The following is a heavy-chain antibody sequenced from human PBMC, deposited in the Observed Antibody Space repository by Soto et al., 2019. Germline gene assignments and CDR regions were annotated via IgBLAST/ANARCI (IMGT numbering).Heavy chain of an antibody. Sequence: ASVKVSCKASGFSFTGYYIHWLRQDPGQGLEWMGWINAHSGGTEYAQKFQGRVTLTRDTSIATAYLTLTSLTSDDTALYYCAKDLTRQLAYWLDPWGQGTQVTVSS. CDR3: AKDLTRQLAYWLDP. D-gene: IGHD6-6*01. V-gene: IGHV1-2*02. CDR1: GFSFTGYY. CDR2: INAHSGGT. J-gene: IGHJ5*02.